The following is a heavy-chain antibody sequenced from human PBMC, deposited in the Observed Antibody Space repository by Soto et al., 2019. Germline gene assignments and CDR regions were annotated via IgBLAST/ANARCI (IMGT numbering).Heavy chain of an antibody. CDR1: GGSISSGGYY. D-gene: IGHD4-17*01. J-gene: IGHJ4*02. Sequence: QVQLQESGPGLVKPSQTLSLTCTVSGGSISSGGYYWSWIRQHPGKGLEWIGYIYYSGSTYYNPSLKSRXXIXVXXSKNQFSLKLSSVTAADTAVYYCASSPVTPHYFDYWGQGTLVTVSS. CDR2: IYYSGST. CDR3: ASSPVTPHYFDY. V-gene: IGHV4-31*03.